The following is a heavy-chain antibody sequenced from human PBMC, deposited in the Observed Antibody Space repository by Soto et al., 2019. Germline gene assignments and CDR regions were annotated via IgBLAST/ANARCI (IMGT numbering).Heavy chain of an antibody. V-gene: IGHV3-23*01. J-gene: IGHJ4*02. CDR3: AKDHWGRY. CDR2: VSGSGGST. CDR1: GFSFSTYA. D-gene: IGHD3-16*01. Sequence: GSLILSCAASGFSFSTYAMSWVRQAPGKGLEWVSAVSGSGGSTYYADSVQGRFTISRDNSKNTLYLQMNSLRAEDTAVYYCAKDHWGRYSGQGTRVTVSS.